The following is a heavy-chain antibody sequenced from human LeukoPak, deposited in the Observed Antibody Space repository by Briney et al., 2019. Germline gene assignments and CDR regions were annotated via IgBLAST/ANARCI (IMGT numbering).Heavy chain of an antibody. Sequence: GGCLRLSCAASGCTFDNYAMPWVRQAPGKGLEWVSGISWNSGSIGYADSVKGRFTISRDNAKNSLYLQMNSLRAEDTALYYCAKDSSSSPDIFDYWGQGTLATVSS. CDR3: AKDSSSSPDIFDY. V-gene: IGHV3-9*01. CDR1: GCTFDNYA. CDR2: ISWNSGSI. J-gene: IGHJ4*02. D-gene: IGHD6-6*01.